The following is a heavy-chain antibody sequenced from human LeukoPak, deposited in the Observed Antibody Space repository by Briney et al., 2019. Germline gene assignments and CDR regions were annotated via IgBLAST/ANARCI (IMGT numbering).Heavy chain of an antibody. V-gene: IGHV4-39*01. Sequence: PSETLSLTCNVSGGSISGSSYYWGWIRQPPGKGLEWIGSIFYSGSNYYNPSLKSRVTISVDTSRNQFSLKLSSVTAADTAVYYCARGGSSGWYNWFDPWGQGTLVTVSS. CDR3: ARGGSSGWYNWFDP. CDR1: GGSISGSSYY. CDR2: IFYSGSN. D-gene: IGHD6-19*01. J-gene: IGHJ5*02.